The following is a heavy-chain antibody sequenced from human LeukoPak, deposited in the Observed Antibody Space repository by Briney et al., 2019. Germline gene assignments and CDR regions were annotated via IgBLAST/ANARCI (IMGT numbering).Heavy chain of an antibody. Sequence: GGSLRLSCAAYGFTFSKFAMSWVRQAPGKGLEWISTISGSGSTTNYADSVKGRFTFSRDNSKNTLYLQMNSLRAEDTAVYYCAKDLPDYGDYVEGYWGQGTLVTVSS. J-gene: IGHJ4*02. CDR1: GFTFSKFA. CDR2: ISGSGSTT. V-gene: IGHV3-23*01. CDR3: AKDLPDYGDYVEGY. D-gene: IGHD4-17*01.